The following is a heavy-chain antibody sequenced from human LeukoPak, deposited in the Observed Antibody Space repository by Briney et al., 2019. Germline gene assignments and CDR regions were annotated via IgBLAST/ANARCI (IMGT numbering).Heavy chain of an antibody. D-gene: IGHD6-19*01. V-gene: IGHV4-59*08. Sequence: PSETLSLTCTVSGGSINGYYWSWIRQPSGKGLEWIGYIYFSGSTKYNPSLKSRATISLDTSKNQFSLKLRSVTAADTAVYFCARQEAVPGPNVDSWGQGALVPVSS. CDR1: GGSINGYY. CDR2: IYFSGST. J-gene: IGHJ4*02. CDR3: ARQEAVPGPNVDS.